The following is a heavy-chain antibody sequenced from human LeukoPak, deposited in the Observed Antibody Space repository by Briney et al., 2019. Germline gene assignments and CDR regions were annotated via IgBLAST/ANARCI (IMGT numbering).Heavy chain of an antibody. D-gene: IGHD5-12*01. CDR2: VSGSGDST. J-gene: IGHJ4*02. CDR1: GFIFSNYA. CDR3: AKDRDSGYYPFDY. Sequence: PGGSLRLSCAASGFIFSNYAMNWVRQAPGKGLEWVSAVSGSGDSTYYADSVKGRFTISRDNSKNTLLLQMNSLRAEDTAVYYCAKDRDSGYYPFDYWGQGTLVTVSS. V-gene: IGHV3-23*01.